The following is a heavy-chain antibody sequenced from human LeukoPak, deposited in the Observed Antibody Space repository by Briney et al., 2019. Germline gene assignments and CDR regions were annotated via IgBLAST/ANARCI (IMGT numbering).Heavy chain of an antibody. D-gene: IGHD6-19*01. CDR3: ASAFFQKYSSGWYGGYYYYYMDV. Sequence: SETLSLTCTVSGGSISSYYWSWIRQPPGKGLEWIGYIYYSGSTNYNPSLKSRVTISVDTSKNQFSLELSSVTAADTAVYYCASAFFQKYSSGWYGGYYYYYMDVWGKGTTVTVSS. J-gene: IGHJ6*03. CDR2: IYYSGST. CDR1: GGSISSYY. V-gene: IGHV4-59*01.